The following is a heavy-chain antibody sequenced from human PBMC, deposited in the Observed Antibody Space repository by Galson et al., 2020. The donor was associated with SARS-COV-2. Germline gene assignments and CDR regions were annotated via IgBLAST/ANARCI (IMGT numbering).Heavy chain of an antibody. CDR1: GGSISSGDYY. J-gene: IGHJ4*02. CDR2: IFSGGST. Sequence: SETLSLTCAVSGGSISSGDYYWSWIRQHPGKGLEWIGYIFSGGSTYYNPSLKSRVTISLDTPKSQFSLKLSSVTAADTAIYYCARDIGGYLRLDYWGQGTLVTVAS. V-gene: IGHV4-31*11. CDR3: ARDIGGYLRLDY. D-gene: IGHD3-22*01.